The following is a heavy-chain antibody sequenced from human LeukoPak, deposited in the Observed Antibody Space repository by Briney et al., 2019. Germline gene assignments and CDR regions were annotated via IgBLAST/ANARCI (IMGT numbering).Heavy chain of an antibody. D-gene: IGHD2-2*01. CDR2: IRSKAYGGTT. Sequence: GGSLRLSCTASGFTFGDYAMSWFRQAPGKGLEWVGFIRSKAYGGTTENAASVRGRFTISRDDSKSIAYLQMNSLKTEDTAVYYCARGGVYCSSVSCSVDYWGQGILVTVSS. CDR3: ARGGVYCSSVSCSVDY. V-gene: IGHV3-49*03. CDR1: GFTFGDYA. J-gene: IGHJ4*02.